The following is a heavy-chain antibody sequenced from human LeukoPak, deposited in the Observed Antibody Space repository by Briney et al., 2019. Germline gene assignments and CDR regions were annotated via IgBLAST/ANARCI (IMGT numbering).Heavy chain of an antibody. V-gene: IGHV3-23*01. D-gene: IGHD3-22*01. Sequence: KTGGSLRLSCAASGFTFSSYAMSWVRQAPGKGLEWVSAISGSGGSTYYADSVKGRFTISRDNSKNTLYLQMNSLRAGDTAVYYCARGGKPYYYDSSAQLPDYWGQGTLVTVSS. J-gene: IGHJ4*02. CDR2: ISGSGGST. CDR1: GFTFSSYA. CDR3: ARGGKPYYYDSSAQLPDY.